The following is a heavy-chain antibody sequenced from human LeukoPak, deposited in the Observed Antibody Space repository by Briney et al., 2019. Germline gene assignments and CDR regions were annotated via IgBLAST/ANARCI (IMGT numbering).Heavy chain of an antibody. V-gene: IGHV3-15*01. D-gene: IGHD5-12*01. J-gene: IGHJ4*02. Sequence: GGSLRLSCAASGFLFKNAWMTWVRQAPGKGLEWVGRIKSRADGEKADYAAPVKGRFTISRDDSKNTLYLQMNSLKPEDTAVSYCSTDDSGHDWGHWGQGTLVTVSS. CDR2: IKSRADGEKA. CDR1: GFLFKNAW. CDR3: STDDSGHDWGH.